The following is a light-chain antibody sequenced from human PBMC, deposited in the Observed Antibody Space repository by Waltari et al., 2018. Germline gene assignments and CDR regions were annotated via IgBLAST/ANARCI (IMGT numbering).Light chain of an antibody. CDR2: DVS. Sequence: QSALTQPASVSGSPGQSITIPCTGSSSDVGGYNYVSWYQQHPGKVPKLVIYDVSNRPSGVSDRFSGSKSGNTASLTISGLQAEDEADYYCSSYTSSKTILFGGGTKLTVL. CDR3: SSYTSSKTIL. V-gene: IGLV2-14*03. J-gene: IGLJ2*01. CDR1: SSDVGGYNY.